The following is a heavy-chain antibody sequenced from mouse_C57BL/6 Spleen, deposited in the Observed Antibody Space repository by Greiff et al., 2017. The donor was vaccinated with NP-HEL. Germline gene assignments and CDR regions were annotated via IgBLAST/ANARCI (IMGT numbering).Heavy chain of an antibody. CDR2: ISYDGSN. D-gene: IGHD1-1*01. J-gene: IGHJ3*01. CDR3: ARGDYYGSWFAY. V-gene: IGHV3-6*01. Sequence: EVKLQESGPGLVKPSQSLSLTCSVTGYSITSGYYWNWIRQFPGNKLEWMGYISYDGSNNYNPSLTNRISITRDTSKNQFFLKLNSVTTEDTATYYCARGDYYGSWFAYWGQGTLVTVSA. CDR1: GYSITSGYY.